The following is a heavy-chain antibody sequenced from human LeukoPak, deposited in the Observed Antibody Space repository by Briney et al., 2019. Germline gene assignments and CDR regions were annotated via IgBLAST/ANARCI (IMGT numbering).Heavy chain of an antibody. CDR2: ISYDGSNK. V-gene: IGHV3-30-3*01. CDR3: ARGRLLFDYYGMDA. Sequence: PGRSLRLSCAASGFTFSSYAMHWVRQAPGKGLEWVAVISYDGSNKYYADSVKGRFTISRDNSKNTLYLQMNSLRAEDTAVYYCARGRLLFDYYGMDAWGQGTTVTVSS. D-gene: IGHD4-17*01. CDR1: GFTFSSYA. J-gene: IGHJ6*02.